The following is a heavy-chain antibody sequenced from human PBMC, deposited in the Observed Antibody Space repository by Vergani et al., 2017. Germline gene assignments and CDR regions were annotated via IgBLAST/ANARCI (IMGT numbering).Heavy chain of an antibody. Sequence: EVQLLESGGGLVQPGGSLRLSCAASGFTFSSYAMSWVRQAPGKGLEWVSAISGSGGSTYYADSVKGRFTISRDNSKNTLYLQMNSLRAEDTAVYYCAKGHVLLWFGESPLFDYWGQGTLVTVSS. CDR3: AKGHVLLWFGESPLFDY. CDR1: GFTFSSYA. J-gene: IGHJ4*02. V-gene: IGHV3-23*01. D-gene: IGHD3-10*01. CDR2: ISGSGGST.